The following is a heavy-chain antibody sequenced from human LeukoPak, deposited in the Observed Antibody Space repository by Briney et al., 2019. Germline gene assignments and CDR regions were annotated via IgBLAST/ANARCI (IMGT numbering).Heavy chain of an antibody. V-gene: IGHV4-61*02. Sequence: SETLSLTCTVSGGSISSGSYYWSWIRQPAGKGLEWIGRIYTSGSTNYNPSLKSRVTISVDTSKNQFSLKLSSVTAADTAVYYCARRPSVDTIFGVVAMDVWGKGTTVTVSS. D-gene: IGHD3-3*01. CDR2: IYTSGST. CDR3: ARRPSVDTIFGVVAMDV. CDR1: GGSISSGSYY. J-gene: IGHJ6*04.